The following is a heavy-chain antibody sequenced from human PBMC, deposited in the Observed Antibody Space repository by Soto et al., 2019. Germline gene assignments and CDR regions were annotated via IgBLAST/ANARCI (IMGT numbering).Heavy chain of an antibody. D-gene: IGHD3-3*01. V-gene: IGHV3-21*01. CDR2: ISSSSSYI. J-gene: IGHJ4*02. Sequence: EVQLVESGGGLVKPGGSLRLSCAASGCTFSSYSMNWVRQAPGKGLEWVSSISSSSSYIYYADSVKGRFTISRDNAKNSLYLQLNSLRAEDTAVYYCARGPLKYYDFWSGYSIFDYWGQGTLVTVSS. CDR1: GCTFSSYS. CDR3: ARGPLKYYDFWSGYSIFDY.